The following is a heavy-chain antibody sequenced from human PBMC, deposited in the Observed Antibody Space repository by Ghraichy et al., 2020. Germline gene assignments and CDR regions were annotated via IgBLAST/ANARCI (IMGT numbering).Heavy chain of an antibody. Sequence: SVKVSCKASGFTFTSSAMQWVRHARGQRLEWIGWIVVGSGNTNYAQKFQERVTITRDMSTSTAYMELSSLRSEDTAVYYCAATDSSGWYEVGYWGQGTLVTVSS. CDR2: IVVGSGNT. J-gene: IGHJ4*02. D-gene: IGHD6-19*01. CDR1: GFTFTSSA. CDR3: AATDSSGWYEVGY. V-gene: IGHV1-58*02.